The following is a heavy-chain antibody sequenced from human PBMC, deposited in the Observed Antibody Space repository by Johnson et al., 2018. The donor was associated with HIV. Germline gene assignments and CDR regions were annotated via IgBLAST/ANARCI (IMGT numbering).Heavy chain of an antibody. CDR3: ARDGGGLDHDAFDI. D-gene: IGHD3-16*01. V-gene: IGHV3-11*04. Sequence: QVQLVESGGGLVQPGGSLRLSCAPSGFIVSGNYIIWVRQAPGKGLEWVSYISSSGSTIYYADSVKGRFTISRDNAKNSLYLQMNSLRADDTAVYYCARDGGGLDHDAFDIWGQGTMVTVSS. CDR1: GFIVSGNY. CDR2: ISSSGSTI. J-gene: IGHJ3*02.